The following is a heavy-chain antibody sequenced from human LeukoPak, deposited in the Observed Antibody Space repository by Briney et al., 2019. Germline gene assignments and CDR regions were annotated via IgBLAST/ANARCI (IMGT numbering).Heavy chain of an antibody. Sequence: GASVKVSRKASGGTFSSYAISWVRQAPGQGLEWMGGIIPIFGTANYAQKLQGRVTITADESTSTAYMELSSLRSEDTAVYYCARAGQWLVHWFGPWGQGTLVTVSS. D-gene: IGHD6-19*01. CDR1: GGTFSSYA. CDR2: IIPIFGTA. CDR3: ARAGQWLVHWFGP. J-gene: IGHJ5*02. V-gene: IGHV1-69*13.